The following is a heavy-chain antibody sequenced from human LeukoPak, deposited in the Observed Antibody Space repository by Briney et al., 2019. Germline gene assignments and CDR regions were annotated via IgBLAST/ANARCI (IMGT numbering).Heavy chain of an antibody. D-gene: IGHD6-19*01. CDR3: ARQKGGVAGLKYYFDY. Sequence: SETLSLTCTVSGGSISSSTYYWGWIRQPPGKGLEWIGSISYTGTTYYKPSLKRRVTISVDTSKNQFSLNLRSVTAADTAVYYCARQKGGVAGLKYYFDYWGQGTLVTVSS. CDR1: GGSISSSTYY. CDR2: ISYTGTT. J-gene: IGHJ4*02. V-gene: IGHV4-39*01.